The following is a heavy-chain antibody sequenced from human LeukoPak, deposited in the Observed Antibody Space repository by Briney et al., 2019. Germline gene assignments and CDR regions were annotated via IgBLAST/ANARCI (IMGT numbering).Heavy chain of an antibody. D-gene: IGHD1-26*01. CDR3: ARHGKVGATQSWLDY. CDR1: EYSFTTYW. J-gene: IGHJ4*02. CDR2: IYPGDSDT. V-gene: IGHV5-51*01. Sequence: GESLKISCKGSEYSFTTYWIAWVRQVPGKGLESMGIIYPGDSDTRYSPSFQGQVIISAGKSINTAYLQWNSLRASDTAMYYCARHGKVGATQSWLDYWGQGTLVTVSS.